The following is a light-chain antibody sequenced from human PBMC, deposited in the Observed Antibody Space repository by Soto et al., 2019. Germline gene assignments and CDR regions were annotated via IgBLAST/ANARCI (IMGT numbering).Light chain of an antibody. J-gene: IGKJ4*01. CDR1: QSISNY. Sequence: DIQMTQSPFSLPASVGDRVNITCRASQSISNYLNWYQHKPGRAPSLLIHGASSLQGGVPSRFSGSGSGTDFTLTIRSLHPEDFTTYYCQQTYSAPLTFGGGTRVEF. CDR3: QQTYSAPLT. CDR2: GAS. V-gene: IGKV1-39*01.